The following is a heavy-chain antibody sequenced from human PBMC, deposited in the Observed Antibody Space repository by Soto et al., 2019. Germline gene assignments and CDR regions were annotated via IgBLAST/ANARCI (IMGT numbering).Heavy chain of an antibody. Sequence: EVQLLESGGGLVQPGGSLRLSCAASGFTFSSYAMSWVRQAPGKGLEWVLAISGSGGSTYYADSVKGRFTISRDNSKNTLYLQMNSLRAEDTAVYYCAKSKAAGTYYYYYGMDVWGQGTTVTVSS. CDR2: ISGSGGST. CDR1: GFTFSSYA. J-gene: IGHJ6*02. D-gene: IGHD6-13*01. CDR3: AKSKAAGTYYYYYGMDV. V-gene: IGHV3-23*01.